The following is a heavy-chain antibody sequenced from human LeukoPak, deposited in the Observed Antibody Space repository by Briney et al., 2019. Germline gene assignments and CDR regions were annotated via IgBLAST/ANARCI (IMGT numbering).Heavy chain of an antibody. V-gene: IGHV3-15*01. Sequence: GGSLRLSCAASGFTFSNAWMSWVRLAPGKGLEWVGRIKSKTDGGTTDYAAPVKGRFTISRDDSKNTLYPQMNSLKTEDTAVYYCTTDLWQLKSTSNYWGQGTLVTVSS. CDR3: TTDLWQLKSTSNY. J-gene: IGHJ4*02. D-gene: IGHD6-6*01. CDR1: GFTFSNAW. CDR2: IKSKTDGGTT.